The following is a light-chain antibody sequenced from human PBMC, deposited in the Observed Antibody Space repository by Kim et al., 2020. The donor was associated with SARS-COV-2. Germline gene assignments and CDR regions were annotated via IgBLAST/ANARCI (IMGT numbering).Light chain of an antibody. CDR3: QHYGRSPEKPWR. CDR1: QSVSSSH. V-gene: IGKV3-20*01. Sequence: EIVLTQSPGTLSLSPGERATLSCRASQSVSSSHLAWYQQKVGQAPRLLIYGASSRATGIPDRFSGRGSGTDFTPTISRLEAEDFGVYYCQHYGRSPEKPWRLGKGTKVDIK. CDR2: GAS. J-gene: IGKJ1*01.